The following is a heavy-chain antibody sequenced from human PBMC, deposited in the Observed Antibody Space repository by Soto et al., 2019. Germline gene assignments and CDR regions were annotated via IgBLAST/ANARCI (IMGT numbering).Heavy chain of an antibody. D-gene: IGHD6-19*01. J-gene: IGHJ5*02. CDR3: ASDPTNLKHSGGWYSWFDP. CDR2: ISSGSAYI. V-gene: IGHV3-21*01. CDR1: GFTFSNYN. Sequence: EVQLVESGGGLVKPGGSLRLSCAASGFTFSNYNMNWVRQAPGKGLEWVSSISSGSAYIYYADSVKGRFTISRDNAKNSLYLQMNSLRADDTAVYYCASDPTNLKHSGGWYSWFDPWGQGTLVTVSS.